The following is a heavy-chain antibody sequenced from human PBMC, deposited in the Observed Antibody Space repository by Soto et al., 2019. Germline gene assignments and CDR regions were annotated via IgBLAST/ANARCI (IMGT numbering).Heavy chain of an antibody. J-gene: IGHJ4*02. CDR3: ARDSDDSSGYYLLGVYYFDY. V-gene: IGHV3-48*01. CDR1: GFTFSSYS. Sequence: GGSLRLSCAASGFTFSSYSMNWVRQAPGKGLEWVSYISSSSSTIYYADSVKGRFTISRDNAKNSLYLQMNSLRAEDTAVYHCARDSDDSSGYYLLGVYYFDYWGQGTLVTVSS. CDR2: ISSSSSTI. D-gene: IGHD3-22*01.